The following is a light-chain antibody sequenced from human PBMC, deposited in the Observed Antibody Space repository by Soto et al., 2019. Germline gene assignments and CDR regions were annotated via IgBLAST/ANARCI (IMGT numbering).Light chain of an antibody. CDR3: QQYENWPRT. J-gene: IGKJ1*01. CDR1: QSVSTK. V-gene: IGKV3-15*01. Sequence: EIVMTQSPATLSVSPEERVTLSCRASQSVSTKLAWFQQKPGQAPRLLIYGASTRATGIPARFSGSGSGTEFTLTISSLQSEDFAVYYCQQYENWPRTFGQGTKV. CDR2: GAS.